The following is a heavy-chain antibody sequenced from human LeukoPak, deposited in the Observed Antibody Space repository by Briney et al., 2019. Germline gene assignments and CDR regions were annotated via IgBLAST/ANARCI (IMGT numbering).Heavy chain of an antibody. J-gene: IGHJ5*02. CDR3: ARASTWDWFDP. CDR2: IHSDGSST. D-gene: IGHD2-2*01. V-gene: IGHV3-74*01. CDR1: GFTFSSYW. Sequence: GGSLRLSCAAAGFTFSSYWMHWVRQAPGKGLVWVSRIHSDGSSTSYADSVKGRFTISRDNAKNTLYLQMNSLRAEDTAVYYCARASTWDWFDPWGQGTLVTVSS.